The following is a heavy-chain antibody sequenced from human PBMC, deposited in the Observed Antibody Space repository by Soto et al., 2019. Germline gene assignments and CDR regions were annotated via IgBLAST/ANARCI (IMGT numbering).Heavy chain of an antibody. CDR2: IIPIFGTA. J-gene: IGHJ4*02. D-gene: IGHD3-10*01. CDR1: GGTFSSYA. Sequence: SVKVSCKASGGTFSSYAISWVRQAPGQGLEWMGGIIPIFGTANYAQKFQGRVTITADESTSTAYMELSSLRSEDTAVYYCARERRAYGSGSYFPFDYWGQGTLVTVSS. V-gene: IGHV1-69*13. CDR3: ARERRAYGSGSYFPFDY.